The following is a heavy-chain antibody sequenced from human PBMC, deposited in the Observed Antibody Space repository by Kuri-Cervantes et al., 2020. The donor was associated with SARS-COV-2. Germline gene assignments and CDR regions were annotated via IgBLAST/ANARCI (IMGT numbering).Heavy chain of an antibody. CDR3: AKSRLYCSSTSCSATLYYFDY. D-gene: IGHD2-2*01. Sequence: GGSLRLSCAASGFTFSSYAMHWVRQAPGKGLEWVAVISYDGSNKYYADSVKGRFTISRDNSKNTLYLQMNSLRAEDTAVYYCAKSRLYCSSTSCSATLYYFDYWGQGTLVTVSS. CDR1: GFTFSSYA. V-gene: IGHV3-30-3*02. J-gene: IGHJ4*02. CDR2: ISYDGSNK.